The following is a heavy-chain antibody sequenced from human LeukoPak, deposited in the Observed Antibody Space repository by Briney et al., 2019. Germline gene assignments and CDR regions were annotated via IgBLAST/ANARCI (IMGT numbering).Heavy chain of an antibody. Sequence: SETLSLTCTVSGGSISSGGYYWSWIRRHPGKGLEWIGYIYYSGSTYYNPSLKSRLTISVDRSKNQFSLKLTSAMAADTAVYYCARDLEPAASGAFGIWGQGTMVTVSS. CDR1: GGSISSGGYY. CDR3: ARDLEPAASGAFGI. J-gene: IGHJ3*02. V-gene: IGHV4-31*03. CDR2: IYYSGST. D-gene: IGHD6-13*01.